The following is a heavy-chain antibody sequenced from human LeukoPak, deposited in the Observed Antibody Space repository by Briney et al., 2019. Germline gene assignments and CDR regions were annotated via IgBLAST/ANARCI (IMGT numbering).Heavy chain of an antibody. D-gene: IGHD1-1*01. CDR3: AKDIGTGWNLDY. CDR2: IRGDANTR. Sequence: GGSLRLSCAASGFIFDNYAMHWVRQAPGKGPEWLSLIRGDANTRYYGDSMKGRITISRDNSKNSLYLHMNSLRTEDTALYYCAKDIGTGWNLDYWGQGTLVTVSS. CDR1: GFIFDNYA. V-gene: IGHV3-43*02. J-gene: IGHJ4*02.